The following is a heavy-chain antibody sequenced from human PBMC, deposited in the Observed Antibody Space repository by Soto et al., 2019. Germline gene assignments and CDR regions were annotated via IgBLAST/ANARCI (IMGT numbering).Heavy chain of an antibody. Sequence: SETLSLTCAVSGGSISSSNWWSWIRQSPGKGLEWIGEINHSGTTTQNPSLTGRLPISVDNSNNQFSLKLTSVTEADTAVYYCASLDEDNRVYYKIVSWGQGTLVTVSS. V-gene: IGHV4-4*02. D-gene: IGHD3-22*01. CDR2: INHSGTT. CDR3: ASLDEDNRVYYKIVS. CDR1: GGSISSSNW. J-gene: IGHJ4*02.